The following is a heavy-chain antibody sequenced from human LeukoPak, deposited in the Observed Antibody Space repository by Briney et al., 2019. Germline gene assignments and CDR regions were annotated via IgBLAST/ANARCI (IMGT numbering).Heavy chain of an antibody. CDR3: AKHRYDSSGYYSYYFDY. CDR2: ISGSGGST. J-gene: IGHJ4*02. Sequence: PGGSLRLSCAASGFTFSSYAMSWVRQAPGKGLEWVSAISGSGGSTYYADSVKGRFTISRDNSKNTLYLQMNSLRAEDTAVYYCAKHRYDSSGYYSYYFDYWGQGSLVTVSS. CDR1: GFTFSSYA. V-gene: IGHV3-23*01. D-gene: IGHD3-22*01.